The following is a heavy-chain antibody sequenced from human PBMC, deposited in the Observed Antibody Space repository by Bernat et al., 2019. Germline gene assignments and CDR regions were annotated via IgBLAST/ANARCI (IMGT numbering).Heavy chain of an antibody. CDR3: ARHKGSSWYVCLGGFPDY. CDR2: IYYSGST. CDR1: GGSISSSSYY. V-gene: IGHV4-39*01. Sequence: QLQLQESGPGLVKPSETLSLTCTVSGGSISSSSYYWGWIRQPPGKGLEWIGSIYYSGSTYYNPSLKSRVTISVDTSKNQFSLKLSSVTAADTAVYYGARHKGSSWYVCLGGFPDYWGQGTLVTVSS. D-gene: IGHD6-13*01. J-gene: IGHJ4*02.